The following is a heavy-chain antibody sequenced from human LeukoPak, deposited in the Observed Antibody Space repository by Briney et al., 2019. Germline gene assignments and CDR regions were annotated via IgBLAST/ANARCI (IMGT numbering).Heavy chain of an antibody. Sequence: PGGSLRLSCAASGFTFSSYWMSWVRQAPGKGLEWVANIKQDGSEKYYVDSVKGRFTISRDNAKNSLYLQMNSLRAEDTAVYYCARAPYCGGDCYSGWYFDLWGRGTLVTVSS. CDR1: GFTFSSYW. J-gene: IGHJ2*01. CDR2: IKQDGSEK. V-gene: IGHV3-7*03. CDR3: ARAPYCGGDCYSGWYFDL. D-gene: IGHD2-21*02.